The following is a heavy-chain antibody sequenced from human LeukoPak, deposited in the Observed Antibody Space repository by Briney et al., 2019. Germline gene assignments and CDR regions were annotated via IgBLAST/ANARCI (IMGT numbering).Heavy chain of an antibody. CDR2: IYYSGST. J-gene: IGHJ4*02. D-gene: IGHD7-27*01. V-gene: IGHV4-39*01. CDR3: ARQANPGDLDY. Sequence: SETLSLTCTVSGGSISSSSYYWGWIRQPPGKGLEWIGSIYYSGSTYYNPSLKSRVTISVDTSKNQFSLKLSSETAADTAVYYCARQANPGDLDYWGQGTLVTVSS. CDR1: GGSISSSSYY.